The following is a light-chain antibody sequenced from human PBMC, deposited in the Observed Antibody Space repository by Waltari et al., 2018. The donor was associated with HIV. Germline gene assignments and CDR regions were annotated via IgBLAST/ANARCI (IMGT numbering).Light chain of an antibody. CDR2: WAS. CDR1: QTPFYSPDNKNH. J-gene: IGKJ3*01. Sequence: DIVLTQSPESLTVSLGEGASTSCKSSQTPFYSPDNKNHLAWYQQKAGQSPKLLFSWASVRQPGVPDRFSGSGSGTNFTLTIASLQAEDVATYYCQQSYSTPLTFGPGTTVHI. V-gene: IGKV4-1*01. CDR3: QQSYSTPLT.